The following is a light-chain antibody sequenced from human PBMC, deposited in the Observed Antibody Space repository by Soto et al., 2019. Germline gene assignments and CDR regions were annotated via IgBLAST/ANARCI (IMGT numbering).Light chain of an antibody. Sequence: ILMTQSPSTLSASVGERVTISCRASQSVGSDLGWYQQKPGQAPRLVIYDIFSMASGVPSRISGSGSGTEFTLTISSLQSEDFATYYCQQANSYPLTFGGGTKVDIK. J-gene: IGKJ4*01. CDR1: QSVGSD. CDR2: DIF. V-gene: IGKV1-13*02. CDR3: QQANSYPLT.